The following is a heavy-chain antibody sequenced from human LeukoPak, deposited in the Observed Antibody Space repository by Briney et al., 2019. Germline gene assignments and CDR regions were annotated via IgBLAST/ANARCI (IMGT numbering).Heavy chain of an antibody. D-gene: IGHD1-26*01. CDR1: GYTFTGYY. Sequence: ASVKVSCKASGYTFTGYYMHWVRQAPGQGLEWMGWINPNSGGTNYAQKFQGRVTMTRDTSISTAYMELSRLRSDDTAVYYCARVLGGLLSLPFDYWGQGILVTVSS. J-gene: IGHJ4*02. CDR3: ARVLGGLLSLPFDY. CDR2: INPNSGGT. V-gene: IGHV1-2*02.